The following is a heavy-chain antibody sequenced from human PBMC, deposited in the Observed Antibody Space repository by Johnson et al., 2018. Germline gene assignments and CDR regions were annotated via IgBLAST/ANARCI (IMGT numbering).Heavy chain of an antibody. CDR1: GYSFSNNW. V-gene: IGHV5-51*01. Sequence: EVQLVETGAEVRKXGESLLIXCKGSGYSFSNNWIGWVRQMPGEGLEWMGIIWPGDSDTNYSPSFQGQVPISADTSSRTVYLQWSSLKAPDTAMYYCAKQRERGTSYMDVWGKGTTVTVSS. J-gene: IGHJ6*04. CDR2: IWPGDSDT. CDR3: AKQRERGTSYMDV. D-gene: IGHD1-26*01.